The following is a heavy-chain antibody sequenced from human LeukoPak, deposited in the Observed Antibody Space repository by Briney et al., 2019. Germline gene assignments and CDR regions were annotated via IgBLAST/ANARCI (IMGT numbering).Heavy chain of an antibody. D-gene: IGHD4-23*01. V-gene: IGHV3-30*04. J-gene: IGHJ6*02. CDR1: GFTFSSYA. Sequence: GRSLRLSCAASGFTFSSYAMHWVRQAPGKGLEWVAVISYDGRNKYDADSVKGRFTISRDNAKNTLYLQMNSLRAEDTAVYYCARVYGGNSDYYYYYGMDVWGQGTTVTVSS. CDR3: ARVYGGNSDYYYYYGMDV. CDR2: ISYDGRNK.